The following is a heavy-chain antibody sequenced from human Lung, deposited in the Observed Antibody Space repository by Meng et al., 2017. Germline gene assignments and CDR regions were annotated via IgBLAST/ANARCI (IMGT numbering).Heavy chain of an antibody. V-gene: IGHV4-34*01. CDR3: ARGPTTMAHDFDY. CDR2: INHSGST. D-gene: IGHD4-11*01. Sequence: QVQLQQWGAGRLKPSETPSLTCVVSGGSFIDYYWSWIRQPPGKGLEWIGEINHSGSTNYNPSLESRATISVDTSQNNLSLKLSSVTAADSAVYYCARGPTTMAHDFDYWGQGTLVTVSS. CDR1: GGSFIDYY. J-gene: IGHJ4*02.